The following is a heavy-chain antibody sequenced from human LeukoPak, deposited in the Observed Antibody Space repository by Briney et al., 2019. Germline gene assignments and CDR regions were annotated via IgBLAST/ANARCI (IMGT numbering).Heavy chain of an antibody. CDR2: ISAYNGNT. D-gene: IGHD6-19*01. J-gene: IGHJ5*02. CDR3: ARVFIAVAFHFRSDP. CDR1: GYTFTSYG. Sequence: GASVKVSCKASGYTFTSYGISWVRQAPGQGLEWMGWISAYNGNTNYAQKLQGRVTMTTDTSTSTAYMELRSLRSDDTAVYYCARVFIAVAFHFRSDPWGQGTLVTVSS. V-gene: IGHV1-18*01.